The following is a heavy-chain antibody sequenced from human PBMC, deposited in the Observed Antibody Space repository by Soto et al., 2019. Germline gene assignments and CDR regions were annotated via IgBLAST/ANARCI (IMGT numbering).Heavy chain of an antibody. J-gene: IGHJ6*02. CDR3: ARDVSSSAPLLNCYYCGMDV. CDR2: IYYSGST. CDR1: GGSVSSGSYY. Sequence: QVQLQESGPGLVKPSETLSLTCTVSGGSVSSGSYYWSWIRQPPGKELEWIGYIYYSGSTNYNPSASGRPPCSVDTTSNQCPRQLSPATAADPAVYCCARDVSSSAPLLNCYYCGMDVWGQGTTVTGPS. D-gene: IGHD6-25*01. V-gene: IGHV4-61*01.